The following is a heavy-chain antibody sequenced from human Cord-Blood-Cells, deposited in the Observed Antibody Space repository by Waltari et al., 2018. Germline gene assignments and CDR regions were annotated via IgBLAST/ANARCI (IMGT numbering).Heavy chain of an antibody. Sequence: QVQLQQWGAGLLKPSETLSLTCAVYGGSFRGYYWTWIRQPPGKGLEWIGEINHSGSTNYNPSLKSRVTISVDTSKNQFSLKLSSVTAADTAVYYCARGYCSSTSCYKDAFDIWGQGTMVTVSS. CDR3: ARGYCSSTSCYKDAFDI. CDR2: INHSGST. D-gene: IGHD2-2*01. CDR1: GGSFRGYY. V-gene: IGHV4-34*01. J-gene: IGHJ3*02.